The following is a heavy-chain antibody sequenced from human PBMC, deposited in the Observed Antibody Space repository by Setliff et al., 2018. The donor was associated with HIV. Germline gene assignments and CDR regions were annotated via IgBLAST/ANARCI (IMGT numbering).Heavy chain of an antibody. CDR1: GGTFSSYG. CDR2: IVPIFGTA. Sequence: ASVKVSCKASGGTFSSYGISWVRQAPGQGLEWMGGIVPIFGTANYAQKFWGRVTITTHESTSTAYMELSRLRSDDTAVYYCARDGINSDSSSWYSVNWFDPWGQGTLVTVSS. V-gene: IGHV1-69*05. D-gene: IGHD6-13*01. CDR3: ARDGINSDSSSWYSVNWFDP. J-gene: IGHJ5*02.